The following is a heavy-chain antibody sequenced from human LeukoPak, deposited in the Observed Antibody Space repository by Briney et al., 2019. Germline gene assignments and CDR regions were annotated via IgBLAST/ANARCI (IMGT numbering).Heavy chain of an antibody. V-gene: IGHV3-23*01. J-gene: IGHJ6*04. CDR3: AELGITMIGGV. CDR1: GFTFSTFA. CDR2: IFPSGGEI. Sequence: GGSLRLSCADSGFTFSTFAMIWVRQPPGKGLEWVSSIFPSGGEIHYADSVRGRFTISRDNAKNSLYLQMNSLRAEDTAVYYCAELGITMIGGVWGKGTTVTISS. D-gene: IGHD3-10*02.